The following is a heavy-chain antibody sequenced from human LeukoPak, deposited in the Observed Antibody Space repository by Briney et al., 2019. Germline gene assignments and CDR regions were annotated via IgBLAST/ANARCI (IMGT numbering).Heavy chain of an antibody. J-gene: IGHJ4*02. Sequence: ASVKVSCKASGYTFTGYYMHWVRQAPGQGLEWMGWINPNSGGTNYAQKFQGRVTMTRDTSISTAHMELSRLRSDDTAVYYCARDGGSGWYFGAYWGQGTLVTVSS. V-gene: IGHV1-2*02. CDR3: ARDGGSGWYFGAY. CDR2: INPNSGGT. D-gene: IGHD6-19*01. CDR1: GYTFTGYY.